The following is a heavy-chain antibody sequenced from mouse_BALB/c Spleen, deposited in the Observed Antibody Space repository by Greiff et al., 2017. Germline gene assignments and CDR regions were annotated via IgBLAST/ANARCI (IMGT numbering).Heavy chain of an antibody. V-gene: IGHV2-6-4*01. CDR2: IWGGGST. D-gene: IGHD2-2*01. Sequence: VKLVESGPGLVAPSQSLSITCTVSGFSLSRYSVHWVRQPPGKGLEWLGMIWGGGSTDYNSALKSRLSISKDNSKSQVFLKMNSLQTDDTAMYYCARNYGYEGGQFAYWGQGTLVTVSA. CDR1: GFSLSRYS. J-gene: IGHJ3*01. CDR3: ARNYGYEGGQFAY.